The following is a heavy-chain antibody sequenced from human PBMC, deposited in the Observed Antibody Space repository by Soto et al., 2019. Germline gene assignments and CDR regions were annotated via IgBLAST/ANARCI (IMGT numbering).Heavy chain of an antibody. CDR2: ISPYSGRT. CDR1: GYSFTSYC. D-gene: IGHD5-18*01. J-gene: IGHJ6*02. Sequence: QVHLVQSGSDVEKPGASVKVSCKASGYSFTSYCIGWVRQVPGQGPEWMGWISPYSGRTNYAQSVKGRVGMTTDISTNTVYLELRSRRSDDSAIFYCGRCRTDSYAMDVWGQGTTVTVSS. V-gene: IGHV1-18*01. CDR3: GRCRTDSYAMDV.